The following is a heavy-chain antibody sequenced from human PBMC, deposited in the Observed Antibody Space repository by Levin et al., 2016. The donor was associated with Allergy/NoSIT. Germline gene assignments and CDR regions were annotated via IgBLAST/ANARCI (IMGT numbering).Heavy chain of an antibody. D-gene: IGHD5-18*01. Sequence: GESLKISCAASGFTFSSYWMNWVRQAPGKGLEWVANINQDGGERHDVDSVKGRFTISRDNPKNSLDLQMNSLRAEDTAVYYCARTGYGGNSIDYWGQGTLVTVSS. J-gene: IGHJ4*02. V-gene: IGHV3-7*04. CDR1: GFTFSSYW. CDR2: INQDGGER. CDR3: ARTGYGGNSIDY.